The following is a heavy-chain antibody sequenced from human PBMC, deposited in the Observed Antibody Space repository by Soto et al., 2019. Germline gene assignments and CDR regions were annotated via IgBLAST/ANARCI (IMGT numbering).Heavy chain of an antibody. CDR3: VKDPGSSWYYYYYGMDV. CDR2: ISSNGGST. J-gene: IGHJ6*02. CDR1: GFTFSSYA. V-gene: IGHV3-64D*06. Sequence: LRLSCSASGFTFSSYAMHWVRQAPGKGLEYVSAISSNGGSTYYADSVKGRFTISRDNPKNTLYLQMSSLRAEDTAVYYCVKDPGSSWYYYYYGMDVWCQGTTVTVS. D-gene: IGHD6-13*01.